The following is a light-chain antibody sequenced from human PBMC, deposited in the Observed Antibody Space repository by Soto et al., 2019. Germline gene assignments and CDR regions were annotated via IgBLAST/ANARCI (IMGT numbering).Light chain of an antibody. CDR2: DAS. CDR1: QSVSIY. CDR3: QQYNNWPRT. V-gene: IGKV3-11*01. J-gene: IGKJ1*01. Sequence: EIVLTHSPATLSLSPGARAPLSCRARQSVSIYLGWYQQQPGQPPRLLIYDASNRATGIPPRFSGSGSGTDFTLTISSLEPEDFAVYYCQQYNNWPRTFGKGTKVDI.